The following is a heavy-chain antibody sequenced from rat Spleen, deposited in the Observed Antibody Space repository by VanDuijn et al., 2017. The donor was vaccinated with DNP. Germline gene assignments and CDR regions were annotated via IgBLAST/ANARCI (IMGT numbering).Heavy chain of an antibody. Sequence: EVQLVESGGGLVQSGRSLKLSCAASGFTFSDHNMAWVRQAPKKGLEWVASISYEGSSTYYGDSVKGRFTISRDNAKSTLYLQMNSLRSEDMATYYCVRWSSGHFDYWGQGVMVTVSS. CDR1: GFTFSDHN. J-gene: IGHJ2*01. D-gene: IGHD4-3*01. CDR3: VRWSSGHFDY. CDR2: ISYEGSST. V-gene: IGHV5-22*01.